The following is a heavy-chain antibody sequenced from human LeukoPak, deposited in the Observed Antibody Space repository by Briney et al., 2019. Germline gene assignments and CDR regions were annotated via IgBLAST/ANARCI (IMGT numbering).Heavy chain of an antibody. D-gene: IGHD4-23*01. CDR1: GFIFSSYG. Sequence: PGRSLRLSCAASGFIFSSYGMHWVRQAPGKGLEWVAVIWYDGSNKYYADSVKGRFTISRDNSENTLYLQVNSLRAEDTAVYYCARDYGGTLEYWGQGTLVTVSS. CDR2: IWYDGSNK. J-gene: IGHJ4*02. CDR3: ARDYGGTLEY. V-gene: IGHV3-33*01.